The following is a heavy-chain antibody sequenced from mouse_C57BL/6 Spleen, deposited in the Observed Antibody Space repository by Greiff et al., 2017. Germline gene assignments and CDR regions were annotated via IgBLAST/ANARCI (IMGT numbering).Heavy chain of an antibody. CDR1: GFNIKDYY. Sequence: EVQLQESGAELVRPGASVKLSCTASGFNIKDYYMHWVKQRPEQGLEWIGRIDPEDGDTEYAPKFQGKATMTAYTTSNTAYLQLSSLTSEDTAVYYCTSSSYDWYFDVWGKGTTVTVSS. D-gene: IGHD1-1*01. J-gene: IGHJ1*03. V-gene: IGHV14-1*01. CDR3: TSSSYDWYFDV. CDR2: IDPEDGDT.